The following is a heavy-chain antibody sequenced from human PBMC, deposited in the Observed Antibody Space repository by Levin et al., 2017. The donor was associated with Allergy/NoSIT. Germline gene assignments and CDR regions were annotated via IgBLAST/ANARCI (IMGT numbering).Heavy chain of an antibody. J-gene: IGHJ4*02. D-gene: IGHD3-3*01. V-gene: IGHV1-2*02. Sequence: AASVKVSCKASGYDFIAKYMNWVRQAPGQGLEWMGWINPNSGGTNYAQNFQGRVTMTRDTSISTVYLELSSLRSDDTAVYFCARGSGYFDFWSGSTNLDYWGQGTLLTVSS. CDR2: INPNSGGT. CDR3: ARGSGYFDFWSGSTNLDY. CDR1: GYDFIAKY.